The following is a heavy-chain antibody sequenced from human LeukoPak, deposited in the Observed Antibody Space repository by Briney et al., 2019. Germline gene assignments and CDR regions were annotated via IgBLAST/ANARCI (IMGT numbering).Heavy chain of an antibody. CDR1: GGSFSGYY. J-gene: IGHJ4*02. CDR3: ASRIEGWLRIDY. V-gene: IGHV4-34*01. CDR2: INHSGST. D-gene: IGHD5-12*01. Sequence: SETLSLTCAVYGGSFSGYYWSWIRQPPGKGLEWIGEINHSGSTNYNPSLKSRVTISVDTSKNQFSLKLSSVTAADTAVYYCASRIEGWLRIDYWGQGTLVTVSS.